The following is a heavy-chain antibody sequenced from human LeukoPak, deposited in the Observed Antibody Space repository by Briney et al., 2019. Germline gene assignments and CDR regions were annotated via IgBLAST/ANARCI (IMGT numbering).Heavy chain of an antibody. CDR3: AEYRSTSGYVDS. V-gene: IGHV4-39*07. CDR2: VYYSGST. Sequence: PSETLSLTCTVSGGSVSSGAYYWGWIRQPPGKGLEWIGSVYYSGSTTYNPSLKSRVTISVDTSKTQFSLKLTSVTAADTAVYYCAEYRSTSGYVDSWGQGTLVTVSS. CDR1: GGSVSSGAYY. J-gene: IGHJ4*02. D-gene: IGHD3-22*01.